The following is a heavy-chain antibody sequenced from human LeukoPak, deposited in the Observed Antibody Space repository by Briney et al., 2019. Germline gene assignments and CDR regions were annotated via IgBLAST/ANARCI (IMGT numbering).Heavy chain of an antibody. CDR1: GGSISSSNW. V-gene: IGHV4-4*02. J-gene: IGHJ4*02. CDR3: ARQGSYYDILTGYYSGGNFDY. CDR2: IYHSGST. D-gene: IGHD3-9*01. Sequence: SETLSLTCAVSGGSISSSNWWSWVRQPPGKGLEWIGEIYHSGSTNYNPSLKSRVTISADKSKNQFSLKLSSATAADTAVYYCARQGSYYDILTGYYSGGNFDYWGQGTLVTVSS.